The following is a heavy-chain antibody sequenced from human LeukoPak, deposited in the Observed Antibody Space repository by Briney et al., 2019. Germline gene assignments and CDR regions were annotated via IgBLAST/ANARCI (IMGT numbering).Heavy chain of an antibody. D-gene: IGHD3-10*01. CDR3: ANQDVLLWFGELLSSGY. Sequence: GGSLRLSCAASGSTFSSYAMSWVRQAPGKGLEWVSAISGSGGSTYYADSVKGRFTISRDNSKNTLYLQMNSLRAEDTAVYYCANQDVLLWFGELLSSGYWGQGTLVTVSS. V-gene: IGHV3-23*01. CDR2: ISGSGGST. CDR1: GSTFSSYA. J-gene: IGHJ4*02.